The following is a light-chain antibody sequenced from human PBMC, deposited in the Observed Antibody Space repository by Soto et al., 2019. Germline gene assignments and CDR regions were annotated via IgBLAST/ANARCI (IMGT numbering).Light chain of an antibody. J-gene: IGKJ5*01. Sequence: DIQITQSPSSVSASVGDRVTITCRASQGISSWLAWYQQKPGKAPKLLIYAASSLQSGVPSRFRGSGSGTDFTFTISRLQPEDIATYYCQQYENLPTFGQGTRLEIK. CDR2: AAS. V-gene: IGKV1-12*01. CDR3: QQYENLPT. CDR1: QGISSW.